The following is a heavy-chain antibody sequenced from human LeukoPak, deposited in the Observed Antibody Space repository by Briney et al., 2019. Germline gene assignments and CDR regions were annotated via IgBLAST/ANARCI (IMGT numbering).Heavy chain of an antibody. CDR2: SYTSGST. Sequence: SETLSLTCTVSGGSISSYYWSWIRQPAGKGLEWIGRSYTSGSTNYNPSLKSRVTISVDKSKNQFSLKLSSVTAADTAVYHCARALIYGSGSKEYYYYYMDVWGKGTTVTVSS. J-gene: IGHJ6*03. D-gene: IGHD3-10*01. V-gene: IGHV4-4*07. CDR3: ARALIYGSGSKEYYYYYMDV. CDR1: GGSISSYY.